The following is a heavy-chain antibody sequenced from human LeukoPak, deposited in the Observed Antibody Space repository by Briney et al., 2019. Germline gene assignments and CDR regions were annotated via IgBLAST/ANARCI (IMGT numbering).Heavy chain of an antibody. D-gene: IGHD3-10*01. CDR3: ARAASWIGELSKIPFDY. CDR1: GYTFTSYG. CDR2: ISTYNDNT. Sequence: AASVKVSCKASGYTFTSYGIIWVRQAPGQGLEWMGWISTYNDNTNSAQKLQGRVTMTTDTSTSTAYMELRSLRSDDTAVYYCARAASWIGELSKIPFDYWGQGTLVTVSS. J-gene: IGHJ4*02. V-gene: IGHV1-18*01.